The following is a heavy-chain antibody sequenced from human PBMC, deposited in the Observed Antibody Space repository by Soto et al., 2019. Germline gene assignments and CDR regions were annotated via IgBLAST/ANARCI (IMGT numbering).Heavy chain of an antibody. Sequence: QVQLVQSGAEVKKPGASVKVSCTASCYTFIERGISWVRQAPGQGLEWMGWISPINGNTNYAQRLQGRVSLTTDTSTNTAYMELRSLRSDDTAVYYCARSWLWTDNPDAWGQGTLVTVSS. D-gene: IGHD5-18*01. CDR3: ARSWLWTDNPDA. J-gene: IGHJ5*02. CDR1: CYTFIERG. V-gene: IGHV1-18*01. CDR2: ISPINGNT.